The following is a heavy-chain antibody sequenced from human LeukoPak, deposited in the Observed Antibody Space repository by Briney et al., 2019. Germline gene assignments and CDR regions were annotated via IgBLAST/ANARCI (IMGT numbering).Heavy chain of an antibody. CDR1: VFTFSNYE. V-gene: IGHV3-48*03. Sequence: GGSLRLSCAPSVFTFSNYEMNWVRQAPGKGLEWVSYISSSGDIIYYAASVKGRFTISRDNAKNSLYLQMNSLRAEDTAVYYCARGWFDFWGQGTLVTVSS. J-gene: IGHJ4*02. CDR3: ARGWFDF. CDR2: ISSSGDII.